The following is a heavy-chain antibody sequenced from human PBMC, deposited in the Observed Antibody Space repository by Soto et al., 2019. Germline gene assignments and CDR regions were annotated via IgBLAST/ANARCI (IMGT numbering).Heavy chain of an antibody. V-gene: IGHV4-4*02. Sequence: SETLSLTCAVSGGSISSSNWWSWVRQPPGKGLEWIGEIYHSGSTNYNPSLKSRVTISVDTSKNQFSLKLSSVTAADTAVYYCARAGSYKYYFDYWGQGTLVTVSS. CDR2: IYHSGST. CDR3: ARAGSYKYYFDY. J-gene: IGHJ4*02. CDR1: GGSISSSNW. D-gene: IGHD2-15*01.